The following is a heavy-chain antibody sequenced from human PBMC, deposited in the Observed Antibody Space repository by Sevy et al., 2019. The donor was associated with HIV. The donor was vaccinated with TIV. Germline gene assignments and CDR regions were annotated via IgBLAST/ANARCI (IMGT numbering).Heavy chain of an antibody. J-gene: IGHJ6*02. D-gene: IGHD6-13*01. Sequence: ASVKVSCKASGYTFTSYGISWVRQAPGQGLEWMGWISAYNGNTNYAQKLQGRVTMTTDTSTSTAYMELRSLRSDDTAVYYCARDWPPGYSSSWPSLNYYGMDVWGHGTTVTVSS. CDR2: ISAYNGNT. CDR3: ARDWPPGYSSSWPSLNYYGMDV. CDR1: GYTFTSYG. V-gene: IGHV1-18*01.